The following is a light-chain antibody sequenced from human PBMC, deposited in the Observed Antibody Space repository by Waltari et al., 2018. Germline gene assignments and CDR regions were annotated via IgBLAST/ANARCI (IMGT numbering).Light chain of an antibody. V-gene: IGLV2-23*01. CDR3: CSYSRSGTFL. Sequence: QSVLTQPASVSGSPGQSLTISGTGTRSAVGNRTVVPWYLPDPGKVPKLLIYEDTMRPSGVSNRFSGSKSVNTAFLTVAGLRTEDEGDYYCCSYSRSGTFLFGTGTRVTVL. J-gene: IGLJ1*01. CDR1: RSAVGNRTV. CDR2: EDT.